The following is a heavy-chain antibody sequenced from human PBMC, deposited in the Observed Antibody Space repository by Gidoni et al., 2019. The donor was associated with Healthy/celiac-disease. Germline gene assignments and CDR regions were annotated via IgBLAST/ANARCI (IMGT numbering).Heavy chain of an antibody. J-gene: IGHJ4*02. V-gene: IGHV3-49*03. CDR2: IRSKAYGGTT. CDR3: SPARYSGYDSSEVMSGVEG. D-gene: IGHD5-12*01. Sequence: EVQLVESGGGLVQPGRSLRLSCTASGFTLGDYAMRWFRQAPGKGLEWVGFIRSKAYGGTTEYAASVKGRFTISRDDSKSIAYLQMNSLKTEDTAVYYCSPARYSGYDSSEVMSGVEGWGQGTLVTVSS. CDR1: GFTLGDYA.